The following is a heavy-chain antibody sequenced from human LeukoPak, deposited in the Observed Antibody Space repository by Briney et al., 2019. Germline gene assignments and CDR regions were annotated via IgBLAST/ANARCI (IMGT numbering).Heavy chain of an antibody. V-gene: IGHV3-15*01. CDR3: TTVRAVAGIYYYYYMDV. J-gene: IGHJ6*03. Sequence: GSLRLSCAASGFTFTNAWMSWVRQAPGKGLEWVGRIKRRSDGGTTDYAAPVKGRFTISRDDSENTLYLQMNSLKSEDTAVYYCTTVRAVAGIYYYYYMDVWGRGTKVTVSS. D-gene: IGHD6-19*01. CDR2: IKRRSDGGTT. CDR1: GFTFTNAW.